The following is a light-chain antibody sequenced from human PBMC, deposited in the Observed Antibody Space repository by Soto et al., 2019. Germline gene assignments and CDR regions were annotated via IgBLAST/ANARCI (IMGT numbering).Light chain of an antibody. CDR2: AAS. Sequence: QISKSPTSLSASVVHRVTIPCRPSQSISSYLNWYQQKPGQAPELLIFAASSLQSGVPSRFSGSGSGTDFTLTISSLQPADFATYYCQQSGDSPPWTFGQGTKVDIK. V-gene: IGKV1-39*01. CDR3: QQSGDSPPWT. CDR1: QSISSY. J-gene: IGKJ1*01.